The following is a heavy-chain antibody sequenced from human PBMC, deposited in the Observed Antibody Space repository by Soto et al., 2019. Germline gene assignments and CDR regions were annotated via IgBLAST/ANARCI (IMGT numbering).Heavy chain of an antibody. D-gene: IGHD3-22*01. CDR3: AREARYDRGVYHYEGIDY. J-gene: IGHJ4*02. Sequence: EVQLLQSGGGLAQPGGSLTLSCAASGFSFSDYSMNWVRRAPGKGLEWVSAFSAGGDYRHYADSVKGRLTISRDNSKNTPFLQMNSLRAEDTARYYCAREARYDRGVYHYEGIDYWGQGTLVTVSS. CDR2: FSAGGDYR. V-gene: IGHV3-23*01. CDR1: GFSFSDYS.